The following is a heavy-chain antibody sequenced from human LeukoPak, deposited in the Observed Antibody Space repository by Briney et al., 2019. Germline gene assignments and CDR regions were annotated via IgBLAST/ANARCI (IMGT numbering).Heavy chain of an antibody. Sequence: PGGSLRLSCTASGFPLSSYSINWVRQAPGKGLEWVSYISSSSTSISYADSVRGRFSISRDNAQRSLYLHMNSLRDEDTAVYYCAREFSVVGNFDYWGQGTLVIVSS. J-gene: IGHJ4*02. V-gene: IGHV3-21*01. CDR1: GFPLSSYS. CDR2: ISSSSTSI. CDR3: AREFSVVGNFDY. D-gene: IGHD2-21*01.